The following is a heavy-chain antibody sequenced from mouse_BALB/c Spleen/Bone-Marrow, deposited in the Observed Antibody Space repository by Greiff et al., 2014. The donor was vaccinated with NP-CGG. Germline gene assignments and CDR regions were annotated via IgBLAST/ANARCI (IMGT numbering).Heavy chain of an antibody. Sequence: QLVESGGGLVKPGGSLKLSCAASGFTFSDYYMYWVRQTPEKRLEWVATISDGGSYTYYPDSVKGRFTISRDIAKNNLYLQMSSLKSEDTAMYYCARDRGVQGYAMDYWGQGTSVTVSS. CDR1: GFTFSDYY. CDR3: ARDRGVQGYAMDY. J-gene: IGHJ4*01. CDR2: ISDGGSYT. D-gene: IGHD2-14*01. V-gene: IGHV5-4*02.